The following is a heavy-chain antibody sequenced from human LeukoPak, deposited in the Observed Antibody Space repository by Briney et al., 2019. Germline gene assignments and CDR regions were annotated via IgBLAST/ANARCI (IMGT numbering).Heavy chain of an antibody. J-gene: IGHJ5*02. D-gene: IGHD3-3*01. Sequence: GGSLRLSCAASGFTFSNYNMNWVRQAPGKGLEWVSSISSSSSYIYYADSVKGRFTISRDNAKNSLYLQMNSLRAEDTAVYYCARWGVYYDFWSGTNWFDPWGQGTLVTVSS. CDR1: GFTFSNYN. V-gene: IGHV3-21*01. CDR3: ARWGVYYDFWSGTNWFDP. CDR2: ISSSSSYI.